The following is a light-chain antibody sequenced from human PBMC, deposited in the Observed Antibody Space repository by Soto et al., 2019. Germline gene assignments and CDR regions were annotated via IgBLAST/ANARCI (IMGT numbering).Light chain of an antibody. Sequence: DIVMPQSPLSLPVTLGQSASISCRSSQSLLYSDGDTYLSWFQQRPGQSPRRLIYKVSKRDSGVPDRFVGSGSGTVFTLKITRVQADDVGLYYCMQGKHWLYTFGQGTKVEI. CDR2: KVS. V-gene: IGKV2-30*01. CDR3: MQGKHWLYT. J-gene: IGKJ2*01. CDR1: QSLLYSDGDTY.